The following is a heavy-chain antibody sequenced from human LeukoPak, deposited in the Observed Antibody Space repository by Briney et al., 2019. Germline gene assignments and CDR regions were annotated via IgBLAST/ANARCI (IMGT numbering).Heavy chain of an antibody. CDR2: ISGSGDKI. Sequence: PGGSLRLSCAASGFTFSSYAMSWVRQAPGKGLEWVSAISGSGDKIFYADSVKGRFTISRDNSRNTLYPQMNSLRAEDTAIYYCAKALADGGTFDYWGQGTLVTVSS. V-gene: IGHV3-23*01. D-gene: IGHD4-23*01. J-gene: IGHJ4*02. CDR1: GFTFSSYA. CDR3: AKALADGGTFDY.